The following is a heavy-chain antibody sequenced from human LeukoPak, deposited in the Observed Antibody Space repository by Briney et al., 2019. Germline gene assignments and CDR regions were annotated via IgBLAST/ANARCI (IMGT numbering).Heavy chain of an antibody. V-gene: IGHV1-69*13. CDR3: ATSVWPPYYYYYYYMDV. CDR2: IIPIFGTA. Sequence: ASVKVSCKASGGTFSSYAISWVRQAPGQGLEWMGGIIPIFGTANYAQKFQGRVTITADESTSTAYMELSSLRPEDTAVYYCATSVWPPYYYYYYYMDVWGKGTTVTVSS. D-gene: IGHD2-8*01. J-gene: IGHJ6*03. CDR1: GGTFSSYA.